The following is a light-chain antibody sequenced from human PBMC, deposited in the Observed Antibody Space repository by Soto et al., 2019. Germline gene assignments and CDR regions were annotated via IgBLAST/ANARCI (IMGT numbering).Light chain of an antibody. CDR2: GAS. CDR1: QSVSSN. J-gene: IGKJ1*01. CDR3: QQYNNRLWT. Sequence: PATLSLSPGQRATLSCRASQSVSSNLAWYQQKPGQAPRLLIYGASTRATGIPARFSGSGSGTEFTLTISSLQSEDFAVYYCQQYNNRLWTFGQGTKVDIK. V-gene: IGKV3-15*01.